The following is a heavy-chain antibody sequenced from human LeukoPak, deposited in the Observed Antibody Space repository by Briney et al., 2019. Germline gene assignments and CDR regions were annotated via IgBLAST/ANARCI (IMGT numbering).Heavy chain of an antibody. CDR2: INPNSGGT. D-gene: IGHD3-10*01. V-gene: IGHV1-2*06. CDR3: AKDHGYVGSNWFDP. CDR1: GYTFTDYY. J-gene: IGHJ5*02. Sequence: ASVKVSCKASGYTFTDYYKHWVRQAPGQGLEWMGRINPNSGGTDYAQKFQGRVTMTRDTSISTAYMELSRLRSDDTAMYYCAKDHGYVGSNWFDPWGQGTLVTVSS.